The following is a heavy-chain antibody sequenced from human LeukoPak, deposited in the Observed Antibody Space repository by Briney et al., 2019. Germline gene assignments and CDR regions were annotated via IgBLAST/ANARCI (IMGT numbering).Heavy chain of an antibody. J-gene: IGHJ4*02. D-gene: IGHD3-3*01. Sequence: GGSLRLSCTTSGFNFRAYWMGWVRQAPGKGLEWVAVISYDGSNKYYADSVKGRFTISRDNSKNTLYLQMNGLRAEDTAVYYCARDFGRIFGVITFDYWGQGTLVTVSS. CDR3: ARDFGRIFGVITFDY. CDR2: ISYDGSNK. V-gene: IGHV3-30*19. CDR1: GFNFRAYW.